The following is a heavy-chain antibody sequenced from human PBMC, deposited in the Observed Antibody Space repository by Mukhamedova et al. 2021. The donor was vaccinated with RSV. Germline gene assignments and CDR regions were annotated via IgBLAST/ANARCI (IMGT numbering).Heavy chain of an antibody. CDR2: IRNKANSYTT. CDR3: GRVGAWLSGNSAFDI. D-gene: IGHD3-3*01. Sequence: APGKGLEWVGRIRNKANSYTTEYAASVKGRFTISRDDSKNSVFLQMNSLKTEDTAVYYCGRVGAWLSGNSAFDIWGQGTMVTVSS. J-gene: IGHJ3*02. V-gene: IGHV3-72*01.